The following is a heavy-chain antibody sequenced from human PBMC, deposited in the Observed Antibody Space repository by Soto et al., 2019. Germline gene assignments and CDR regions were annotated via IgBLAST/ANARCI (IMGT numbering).Heavy chain of an antibody. D-gene: IGHD2-15*01. J-gene: IGHJ5*02. CDR3: ARDRAYCSGGSCYYHNWFDP. CDR1: GGSISSYY. Sequence: SETLSLTCTVSGGSISSYYWSWIRQPPGKGLEWIGYIYYSGSTNYNPSLKSRVTISVDTSKNQFSLKLSSVTAADTAVYYCARDRAYCSGGSCYYHNWFDPWGQGTLVTV. CDR2: IYYSGST. V-gene: IGHV4-59*01.